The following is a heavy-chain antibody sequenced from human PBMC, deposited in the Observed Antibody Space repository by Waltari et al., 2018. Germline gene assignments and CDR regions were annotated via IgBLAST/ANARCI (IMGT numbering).Heavy chain of an antibody. J-gene: IGHJ4*02. Sequence: QVQLQESCPGLVKPSATLSLTCVVSGYPISSGYYWGWLRQPPGKGLEWLGTTYQTGSTFYNPSRKGRLTISMDVSKNQLSLKLTSVAAADTAVYYCAKIGWNAVPAWGQGTLVTVSS. CDR3: AKIGWNAVPA. D-gene: IGHD1-1*01. CDR2: TYQTGST. V-gene: IGHV4-38-2*01. CDR1: GYPISSGYY.